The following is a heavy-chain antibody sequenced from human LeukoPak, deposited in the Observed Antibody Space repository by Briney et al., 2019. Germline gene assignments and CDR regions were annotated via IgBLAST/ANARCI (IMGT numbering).Heavy chain of an antibody. D-gene: IGHD6-19*01. V-gene: IGHV4-59*01. J-gene: IGHJ4*02. CDR3: ARTIAVAGRGSDY. CDR2: IYYSGST. CDR1: GGSFSGYY. Sequence: PSETLSLTCAVYGGSFSGYYWSWIRQPPGKGLEWIGYIYYSGSTNYNPSLKSRVTISVDTSKNQFSLKLSSVTAADTAVYYCARTIAVAGRGSDYWGQGTLVTVSS.